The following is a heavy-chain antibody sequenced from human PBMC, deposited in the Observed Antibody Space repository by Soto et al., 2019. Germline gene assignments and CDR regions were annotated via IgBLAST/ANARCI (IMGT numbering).Heavy chain of an antibody. CDR1: GFTFSRYA. V-gene: IGHV3-23*01. CDR2: LSGSGGST. Sequence: EVHLLESGGDLVQPGGSLRLSCAASGFTFSRYALNWVRQAPGKGLEWVSALSGSGGSTYYADSVQGRFTISRDNTRNTLYLQMNSLRAEDTAVYYCAKDLGDHSDFWTGYRQAYFYYYMDVWGKGTTVTVSS. CDR3: AKDLGDHSDFWTGYRQAYFYYYMDV. J-gene: IGHJ6*03. D-gene: IGHD3-3*01.